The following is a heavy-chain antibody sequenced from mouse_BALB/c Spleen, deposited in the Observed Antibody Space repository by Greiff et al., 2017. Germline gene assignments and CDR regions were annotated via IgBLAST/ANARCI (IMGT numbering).Heavy chain of an antibody. CDR1: GYTFTSYW. CDR2: INPSNGRT. CDR3: ARRGDGYYDAMDY. D-gene: IGHD2-3*01. Sequence: VQLQQPGAELVKPGASVKLSCKASGYTFTSYWMHWVKQRPGQGLEWIGEINPSNGRTNYNEKFKSMATLTVDKSSSTAYMQLSSLTSEDSAVYYCARRGDGYYDAMDYWGQGTSVTVSS. V-gene: IGHV1S81*02. J-gene: IGHJ4*01.